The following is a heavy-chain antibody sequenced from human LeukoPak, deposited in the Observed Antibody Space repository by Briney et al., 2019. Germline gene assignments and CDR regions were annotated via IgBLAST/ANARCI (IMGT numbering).Heavy chain of an antibody. CDR3: ARERVTGTSYYYYYGMDV. CDR2: IWHDGSNK. CDR1: GFTFSSYA. V-gene: IGHV3-33*01. D-gene: IGHD6-19*01. Sequence: GGSLRLSCAASGFTFSSYAMHWVRQASGEGLEWVAVIWHDGSNKYYAASVKGRFTVSRDNSKNTLYLQINSLRAEDTAVYYCARERVTGTSYYYYYGMDVWGQGTTVTVSS. J-gene: IGHJ6*02.